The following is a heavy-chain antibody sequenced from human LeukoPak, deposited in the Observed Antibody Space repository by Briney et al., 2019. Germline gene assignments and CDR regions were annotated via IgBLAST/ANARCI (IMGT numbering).Heavy chain of an antibody. Sequence: ASVKVSCKASGYTFTGYYVHWVRQAPGQGLEWMGWISPNNGVTNYAQKFHDRVTMTRDTSISTVYMELSSLRSDDTAVYYCARDGVRTHGMDVWGQGTTVTVSS. V-gene: IGHV1-2*02. CDR3: ARDGVRTHGMDV. D-gene: IGHD3-16*01. CDR1: GYTFTGYY. CDR2: ISPNNGVT. J-gene: IGHJ6*02.